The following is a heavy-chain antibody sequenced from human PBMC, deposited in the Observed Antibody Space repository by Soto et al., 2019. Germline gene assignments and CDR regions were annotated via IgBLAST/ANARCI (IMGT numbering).Heavy chain of an antibody. V-gene: IGHV4-31*01. CDR1: GGSISSGGYD. CDR2: IYYSGST. J-gene: IGHJ5*02. CDR3: ARSVDP. Sequence: QVQLQESGPGLVKPSQTLSITCTVSGGSISSGGYDWSWIRQHPGKGLEWIGYIYYSGSTYYNPSLKSIVTITVDTSKNQFYLKLSSVTAADTAVYYCARSVDPWGQGTLVTVSS.